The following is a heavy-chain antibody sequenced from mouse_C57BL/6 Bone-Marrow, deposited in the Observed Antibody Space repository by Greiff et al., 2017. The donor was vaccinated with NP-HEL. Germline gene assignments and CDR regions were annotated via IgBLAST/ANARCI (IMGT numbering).Heavy chain of an antibody. Sequence: VQRVESGAELARPGASVKLSCKASGYTFTSYGISWVKQRTGQGLEWIGEIYPRSGNTYYNEKFKGKATLTADKSSSTAYMELRSLTSEDSAVYFCAGIYYGNYVAYWGQGTLVTVSA. J-gene: IGHJ3*01. D-gene: IGHD2-1*01. V-gene: IGHV1-81*01. CDR2: IYPRSGNT. CDR1: GYTFTSYG. CDR3: AGIYYGNYVAY.